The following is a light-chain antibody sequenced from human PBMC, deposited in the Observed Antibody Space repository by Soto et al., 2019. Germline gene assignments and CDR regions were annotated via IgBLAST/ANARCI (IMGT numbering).Light chain of an antibody. J-gene: IGLJ1*01. Sequence: QAVFTPPASACGTPGQRVTISCSADISSIERNTVSWYQQLSGMAPKRLIYLNSRRPSVVPDRFSGSKSGTSASLAISGLQSEDEDEYYCATWDDGLNLLDIFGTWTKVTV. V-gene: IGLV1-44*01. CDR2: LNS. CDR1: ISSIERNT. CDR3: ATWDDGLNLLDI.